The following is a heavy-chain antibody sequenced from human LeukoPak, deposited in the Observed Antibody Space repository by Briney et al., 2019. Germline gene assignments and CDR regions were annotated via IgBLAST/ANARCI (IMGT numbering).Heavy chain of an antibody. J-gene: IGHJ5*02. V-gene: IGHV4-31*03. Sequence: SETLSLTCTVSGGSINSGDYYWSWLRQHPGEGLEWIGYIYHSASTYYNPSLKSRVTISVDTSKIQFSLKLSSVTAADTAVYYCARGARRGTGPYYYDSSGFYPRNWFDPWGQGTLVTVSS. D-gene: IGHD3-22*01. CDR3: ARGARRGTGPYYYDSSGFYPRNWFDP. CDR2: IYHSAST. CDR1: GGSINSGDYY.